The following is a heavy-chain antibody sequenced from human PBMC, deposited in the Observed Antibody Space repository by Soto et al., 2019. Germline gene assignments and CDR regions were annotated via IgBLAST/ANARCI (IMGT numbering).Heavy chain of an antibody. J-gene: IGHJ4*02. CDR2: VNAYNGNT. CDR1: GYTFTSYG. V-gene: IGHV1-18*01. D-gene: IGHD6-19*01. CDR3: AREAVSGRTGFDY. Sequence: QVQLVQSGAEVKKRGASVKVSCKACGYTFTSYGISWVRQAPGQGLEWMGWVNAYNGNTNYAQKFQGRVTMTTDTSTSTAFMELRSLRSDDTAVYYCAREAVSGRTGFDYWGQGTLVTVSS.